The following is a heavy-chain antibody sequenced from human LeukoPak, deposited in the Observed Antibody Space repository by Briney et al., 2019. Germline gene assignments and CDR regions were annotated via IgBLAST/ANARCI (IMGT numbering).Heavy chain of an antibody. V-gene: IGHV4-4*07. D-gene: IGHD3-10*02. Sequence: SETLSLTCTVSGVSMTNYYWSWIRQPAGKGLEWVGRIYSSGSTNYNPSLKSRVTISVDTSKNQFSLHLSSVTAADTAVYYCARVGCSNSYCYVRGMDYWGQGTLVTVSS. J-gene: IGHJ4*02. CDR3: ARVGCSNSYCYVRGMDY. CDR1: GVSMTNYY. CDR2: IYSSGST.